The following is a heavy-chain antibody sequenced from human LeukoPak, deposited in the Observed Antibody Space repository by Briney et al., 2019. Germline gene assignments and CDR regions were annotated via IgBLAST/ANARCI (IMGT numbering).Heavy chain of an antibody. D-gene: IGHD2-2*01. CDR1: GFTFSSYA. J-gene: IGHJ4*02. Sequence: GGSLRLSCAASGFTFSSYAMSWVRQAPGKGLEWVSAISGSGGSTYYADSVKGRFTISRDNSKNTLYLQMNSLRAEDTAVYYCAKDRIVVVPAAPGGFDYWGQGTLVTVSS. CDR3: AKDRIVVVPAAPGGFDY. CDR2: ISGSGGST. V-gene: IGHV3-23*01.